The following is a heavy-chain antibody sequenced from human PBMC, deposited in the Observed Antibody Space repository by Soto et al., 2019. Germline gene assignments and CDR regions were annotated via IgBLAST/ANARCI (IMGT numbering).Heavy chain of an antibody. J-gene: IGHJ6*02. D-gene: IGHD6-19*01. V-gene: IGHV3-23*01. CDR1: GFTFSSYA. CDR2: ISGSGGST. Sequence: EVQLSESGGGLVQPGGSLRLSCAASGFTFSSYAMSWVRQAPGKGLEWVSAISGSGGSTLYADSVKGRITISRDNSKNTLYLQMNSLRAEDTAVYYCAKGRAPSGWYPPYYYGMDVWGLGTTVTVSS. CDR3: AKGRAPSGWYPPYYYGMDV.